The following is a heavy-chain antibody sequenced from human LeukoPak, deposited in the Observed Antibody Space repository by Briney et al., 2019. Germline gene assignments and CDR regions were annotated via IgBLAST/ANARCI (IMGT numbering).Heavy chain of an antibody. D-gene: IGHD6-13*01. Sequence: GGSLRLSCAASGFTFSSYSMNWVRQAPGKGLEWVSSISYSSSYINYADSVKGRFTISRDNAKNSLYLQMNSLRAEDTAVYYCARDWGHSISWYFRDWGQGTLVTVSS. J-gene: IGHJ4*02. CDR1: GFTFSSYS. CDR2: ISYSSSYI. V-gene: IGHV3-21*01. CDR3: ARDWGHSISWYFRD.